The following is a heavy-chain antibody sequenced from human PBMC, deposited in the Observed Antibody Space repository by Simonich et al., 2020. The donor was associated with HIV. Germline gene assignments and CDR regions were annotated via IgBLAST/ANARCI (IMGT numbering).Heavy chain of an antibody. Sequence: QVQLQESGPGLVKPSETLSLTCTVSGGSISSYYWSWIRQPPGKGLEWIGYIYYSGSTNYNPPLKSRVTISVDTSKNQFSLKLSSVTAADTAVYYCARLYSGYDNYFQHWGQGTLVTVSS. D-gene: IGHD5-12*01. V-gene: IGHV4-59*01. J-gene: IGHJ1*01. CDR1: GGSISSYY. CDR3: ARLYSGYDNYFQH. CDR2: IYYSGST.